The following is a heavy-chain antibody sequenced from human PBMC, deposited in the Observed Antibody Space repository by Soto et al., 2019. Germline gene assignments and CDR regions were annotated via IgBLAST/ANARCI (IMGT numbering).Heavy chain of an antibody. CDR2: INSDGTKT. D-gene: IGHD5-12*01. CDR3: ATVATNSYNWLDP. Sequence: EVQLVESGGILVQPGGSLRLSCAGSGFTFNTYWMHWVRQAPGKGLVWVSRINSDGTKTSYADSVKGRFTISRDNAKNTVYLQMNILRAEDTAVYYCATVATNSYNWLDPWGQGTLVTVSS. J-gene: IGHJ5*02. V-gene: IGHV3-74*01. CDR1: GFTFNTYW.